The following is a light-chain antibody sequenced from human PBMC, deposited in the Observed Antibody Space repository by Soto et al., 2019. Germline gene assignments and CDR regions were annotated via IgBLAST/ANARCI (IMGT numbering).Light chain of an antibody. Sequence: QSVLTQPPSVSEAPGQRVTISCTGSSSNIGAGYEAHWYQQVPGTAPKLLIYGNNNRPSGVPDRFSGSKSGTSASLAITGLQAEDEAEYYCQSYDSSLSGCVFGAGTKVTVL. J-gene: IGLJ1*01. CDR2: GNN. CDR3: QSYDSSLSGCV. CDR1: SSNIGAGYE. V-gene: IGLV1-40*01.